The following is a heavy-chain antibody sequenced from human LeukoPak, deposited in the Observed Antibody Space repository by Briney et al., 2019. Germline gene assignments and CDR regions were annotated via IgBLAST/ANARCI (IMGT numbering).Heavy chain of an antibody. CDR3: ARGRRDDSNYRPFEY. V-gene: IGHV4-59*01. J-gene: IGHJ4*02. CDR2: IYYNGNA. Sequence: SETLSLTCTVSGGSTGSYYWSWIRPTPGKGLEWIAYIYYNGNANYNPSLKSRITISIDTSKNQFSLKLTSVTAADTAVYYCARGRRDDSNYRPFEYWGQGILVTVSS. CDR1: GGSTGSYY. D-gene: IGHD5-24*01.